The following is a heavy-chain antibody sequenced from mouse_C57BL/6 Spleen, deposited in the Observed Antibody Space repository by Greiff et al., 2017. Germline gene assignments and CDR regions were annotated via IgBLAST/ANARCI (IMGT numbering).Heavy chain of an antibody. CDR1: GYTFTSYW. CDR2: IHPNSGST. D-gene: IGHD2-5*01. Sequence: QVHVKQPGAELVKPGASVKLSCKASGYTFTSYWMHWVKQRPGQGLEWIGMIHPNSGSTNYNEKFKSKATLTVDKSSSTAYMQLSSLTSEDSAVYYGARSPYYSNWYFDVWGTGTTVTVSS. V-gene: IGHV1-64*01. J-gene: IGHJ1*03. CDR3: ARSPYYSNWYFDV.